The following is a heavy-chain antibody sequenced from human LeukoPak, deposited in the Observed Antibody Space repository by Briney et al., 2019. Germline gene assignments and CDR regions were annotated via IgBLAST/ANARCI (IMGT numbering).Heavy chain of an antibody. J-gene: IGHJ4*02. CDR3: ARGDFWRPFDY. CDR2: ISSSSSTI. V-gene: IGHV3-48*01. CDR1: GFTFSSYS. D-gene: IGHD3-3*01. Sequence: GGSLRLSCAASGFTFSSYSMNWVRQAPGKGLEWVSYISSSSSTIYYADSVKGRFTISRDNAKNSLYLQMNSLRAEDTAVYYCARGDFWRPFDYWGQGTLVTVSS.